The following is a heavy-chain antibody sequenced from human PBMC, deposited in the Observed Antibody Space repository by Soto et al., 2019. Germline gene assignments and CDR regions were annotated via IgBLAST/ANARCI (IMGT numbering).Heavy chain of an antibody. Sequence: NPSETLSLTCSVSGYSITAGGYYWSWIRQHPGKGLEWIGSFYSSGSIIYNPSLKSRVSISGDTSRNQFPMTLTSVTAADTALYYCARMYSSGSGWFHPWGQGTLVTVSS. D-gene: IGHD3-22*01. CDR1: GYSITAGGYY. CDR2: FYSSGSI. CDR3: ARMYSSGSGWFHP. V-gene: IGHV4-31*03. J-gene: IGHJ5*02.